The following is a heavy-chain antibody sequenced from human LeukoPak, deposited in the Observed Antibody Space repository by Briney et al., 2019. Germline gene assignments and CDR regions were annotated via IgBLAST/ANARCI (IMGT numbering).Heavy chain of an antibody. CDR2: INHSGST. V-gene: IGHV4-34*01. CDR3: ARVPMGLLLRKHWFDP. D-gene: IGHD2/OR15-2a*01. CDR1: GGSFSGYY. Sequence: SETLSLTCAVYGGSFSGYYWSWIRQPPGKGLEWIGEINHSGSTNYNPSLKSRVTISVDTSKNQFSLKLSSVTAADTAMYYCARVPMGLLLRKHWFDPWGQGTLVTVSS. J-gene: IGHJ5*02.